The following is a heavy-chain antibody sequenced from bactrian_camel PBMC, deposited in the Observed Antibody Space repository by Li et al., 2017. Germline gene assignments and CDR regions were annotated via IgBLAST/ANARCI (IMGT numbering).Heavy chain of an antibody. D-gene: IGHD5*01. V-gene: IGHV3S31*01. CDR1: GYIDRMYC. CDR2: IRSGGSGIR. J-gene: IGHJ4*01. Sequence: VQLVESGGGSVQSGGSLRLSCAVSGYIDRMYCFSWFRQAPGKGRDGVAGIRSGGSGIRYYADFVRGRFTISRDNAENTLYLQMNSLRADDTAMYYCAIGLFADFGLGRGTQVTVS.